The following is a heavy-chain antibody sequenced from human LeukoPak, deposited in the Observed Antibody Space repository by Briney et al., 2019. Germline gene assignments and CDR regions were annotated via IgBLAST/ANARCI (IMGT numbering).Heavy chain of an antibody. CDR1: GYTFTSYG. Sequence: ASVKVSCKASGYTFTSYGISWVRQAPGQGLEWMGWISAYNGNTNYAQKLQGRVTMTTDTSTSTAYMELRSLRSDDTAVYYCARNWDSSVPQDYYYYGMDVWGQGTTVTVSS. D-gene: IGHD6-19*01. J-gene: IGHJ6*02. V-gene: IGHV1-18*01. CDR3: ARNWDSSVPQDYYYYGMDV. CDR2: ISAYNGNT.